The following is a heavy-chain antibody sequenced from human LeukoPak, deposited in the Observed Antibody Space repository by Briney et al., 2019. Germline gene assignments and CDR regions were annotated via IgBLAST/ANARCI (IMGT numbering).Heavy chain of an antibody. J-gene: IGHJ4*02. D-gene: IGHD6-6*01. CDR2: IYHSGST. CDR3: VRDHSSSSGYYFDY. CDR1: GGSISSGGYS. V-gene: IGHV4-30-2*01. Sequence: PSQTLSLTCAVSGGSISSGGYSWSWIRQPPGKGLEWIGYIYHSGSTYYNPSLKSRVTMSVDKSKNQFSLKLNSVTAADTAVYYCVRDHSSSSGYYFDYWGQGTLVTVSS.